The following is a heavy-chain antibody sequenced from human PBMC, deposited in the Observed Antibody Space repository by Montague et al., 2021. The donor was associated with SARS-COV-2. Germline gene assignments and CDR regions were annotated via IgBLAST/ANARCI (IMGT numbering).Heavy chain of an antibody. D-gene: IGHD3-10*01. J-gene: IGHJ5*02. CDR2: SSYI. V-gene: IGHV3-21*01. CDR3: ARDSTPLVRGRPTEP. Sequence: SSYIYFADSVKGRFTISRDNAKNSLYLQMNSLRAEDTAVYYCARDSTPLVRGRPTEPWGQGKLVTV.